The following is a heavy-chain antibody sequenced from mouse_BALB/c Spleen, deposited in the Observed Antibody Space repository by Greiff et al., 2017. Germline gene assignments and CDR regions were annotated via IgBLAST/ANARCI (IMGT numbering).Heavy chain of an antibody. CDR2: IWGDGST. CDR3: ARDDYDEDYYAMDY. D-gene: IGHD2-4*01. V-gene: IGHV2-6-7*01. J-gene: IGHJ4*01. Sequence: QVQLKESGPGLVAPSQSLSITCTVSGFSLTGYGVNWVRQPPGKGLEWLGMIWGDGSTDYNSALKSRLSISKDNSKSQVFLKMNSLQTDDTARYYGARDDYDEDYYAMDYWGQGTSVTVSS. CDR1: GFSLTGYG.